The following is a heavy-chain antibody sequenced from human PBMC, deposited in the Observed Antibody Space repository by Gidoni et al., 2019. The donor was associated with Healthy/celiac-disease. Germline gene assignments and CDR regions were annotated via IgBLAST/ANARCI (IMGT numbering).Heavy chain of an antibody. CDR1: GGSVSSGSYY. J-gene: IGHJ4*02. V-gene: IGHV4-61*01. CDR3: AREMYYDSSPDY. D-gene: IGHD3-22*01. Sequence: QVQLQESGPGLVKPSETLSLTCTVSGGSVSSGSYYWSWIRQPPGKGLEWIGYIDYSGSTNYNPSLKSRVTISVDTSKNQFSLKLSSVTAADTAVYYCAREMYYDSSPDYWGQGTLVTVSS. CDR2: IDYSGST.